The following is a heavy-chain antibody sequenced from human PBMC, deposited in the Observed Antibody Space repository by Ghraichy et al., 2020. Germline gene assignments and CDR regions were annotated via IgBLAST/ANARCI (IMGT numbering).Heavy chain of an antibody. J-gene: IGHJ4*02. V-gene: IGHV4-34*01. D-gene: IGHD6-6*01. CDR3: ARGHSTSGFDT. Sequence: ESLNISCAVSGGSFTGYYCSWIRQSPGKGLEWIGEMNPSGYTNFNPTFQSRVTISVDTAKSQFYLNLNSVTAADSAVYFCARGHSTSGFDTWGQGTLVTVSS. CDR1: GGSFTGYY. CDR2: MNPSGYT.